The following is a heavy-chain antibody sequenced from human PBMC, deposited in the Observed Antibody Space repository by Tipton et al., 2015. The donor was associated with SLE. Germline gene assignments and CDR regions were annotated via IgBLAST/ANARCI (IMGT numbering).Heavy chain of an antibody. V-gene: IGHV4-4*07. D-gene: IGHD4-17*01. Sequence: LVQPSETLSLTCTVSDGSISDYYWTWIRQPAGEGLEWIGRIYASGSTNYNPSLRSRATISVDTSKNHFSLKLTSVTAADTAVYYCARRGHYGDYFDYWGQGTLVTVSS. CDR1: DGSISDYY. CDR2: IYASGST. CDR3: ARRGHYGDYFDY. J-gene: IGHJ4*02.